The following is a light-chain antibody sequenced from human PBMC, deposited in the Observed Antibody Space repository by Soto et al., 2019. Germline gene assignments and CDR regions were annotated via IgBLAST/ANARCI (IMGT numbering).Light chain of an antibody. J-gene: IGLJ1*01. CDR3: RSYAGSNNFV. CDR2: EVS. CDR1: SSDVGGYNY. V-gene: IGLV2-8*01. Sequence: QSALTQPPSASGSPGQSVTISCTGPSSDVGGYNYVSWYQQHPGKAPKLMIYEVSKRPSGVPDRFSGSKSGNTASLTVSGPEAEDEADYYCRSYAGSNNFVFGTGSKVTV.